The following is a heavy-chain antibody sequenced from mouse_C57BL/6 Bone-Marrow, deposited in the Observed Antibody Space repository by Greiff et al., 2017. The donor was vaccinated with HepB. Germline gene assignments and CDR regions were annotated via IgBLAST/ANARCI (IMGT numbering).Heavy chain of an antibody. Sequence: EVQLVESGGGLVQPGGSLKLSCAASGFTFSDYYMYWVRQTPEKRLEWVAYISNGGGSTYYPDTVKGRFTISRDNAKNTLYLQMSRLKSEDTAMYYCARQYYDREYFDVWGTGTTVTVSS. D-gene: IGHD1-1*01. J-gene: IGHJ1*03. V-gene: IGHV5-12*01. CDR1: GFTFSDYY. CDR3: ARQYYDREYFDV. CDR2: ISNGGGST.